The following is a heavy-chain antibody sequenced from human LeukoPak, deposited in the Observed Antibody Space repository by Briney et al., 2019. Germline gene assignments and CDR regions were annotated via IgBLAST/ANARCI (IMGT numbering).Heavy chain of an antibody. J-gene: IGHJ4*02. CDR3: ARKYYYDSSGYPSFDY. CDR2: IYYSGST. Sequence: PSETLSLTCTVSGGSISSSNNYWGWIRQPPGKGLEWIGSIYYSGSTYYHPSLKSRVTISVDTSKNQFSLKLSSVTAADTAVYYCARKYYYDSSGYPSFDYWGQGTLVTVSS. V-gene: IGHV4-39*07. CDR1: GGSISSSNNY. D-gene: IGHD3-22*01.